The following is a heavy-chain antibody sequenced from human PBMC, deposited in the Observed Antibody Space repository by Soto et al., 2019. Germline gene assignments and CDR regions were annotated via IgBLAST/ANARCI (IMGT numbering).Heavy chain of an antibody. CDR2: NSGSGGST. CDR1: GFTFSSYA. CDR3: AKDDFWSGYWVDY. V-gene: IGHV3-23*01. Sequence: PGGSLRLSCAASGFTFSSYAVSWVRQAPGKGLEWVSANSGSGGSTYYADSVKGRFTISRDNSKNTLYLQMNSLRAEDTAVYYCAKDDFWSGYWVDYWGQGTLVTVSS. J-gene: IGHJ4*02. D-gene: IGHD3-3*01.